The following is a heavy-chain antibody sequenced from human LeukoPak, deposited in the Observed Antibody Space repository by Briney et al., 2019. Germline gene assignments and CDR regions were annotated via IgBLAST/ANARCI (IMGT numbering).Heavy chain of an antibody. Sequence: SETLSLTCTVSGGSISSSSYYWGWIRQPPGKGLEWIGSIYYSGSTYYNPSLKSRVTMSVDMSKNQFSLKLSSVTAADAAVYYCARDRGTWNDDGFDYWGQGTLVTVSS. CDR3: ARDRGTWNDDGFDY. D-gene: IGHD1-1*01. CDR1: GGSISSSSYY. CDR2: IYYSGST. V-gene: IGHV4-39*07. J-gene: IGHJ4*02.